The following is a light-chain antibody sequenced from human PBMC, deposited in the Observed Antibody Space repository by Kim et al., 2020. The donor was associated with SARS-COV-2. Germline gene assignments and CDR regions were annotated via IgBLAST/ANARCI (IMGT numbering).Light chain of an antibody. CDR1: QSVGSSL. J-gene: IGKJ2*03. CDR2: EAF. Sequence: EIVLTQSPGTLSLSPGERATLSCRASQSVGSSLLSWYQQTPGQAPRLLIYEAFKRVAGIPDRFSGSGSGTDFTLTISRPEPEDFAMYYCQQYGSSPYSCGQGNKLEI. V-gene: IGKV3-20*01. CDR3: QQYGSSPYS.